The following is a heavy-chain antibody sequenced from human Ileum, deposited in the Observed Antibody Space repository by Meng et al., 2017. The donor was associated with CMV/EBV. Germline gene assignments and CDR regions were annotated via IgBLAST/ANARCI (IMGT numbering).Heavy chain of an antibody. J-gene: IGHJ3*01. Sequence: GESLKISCAASGLNVSRSHLSWVRQAPGKGLEWVSVLYSGNGAYYADSVKGRFTISRDNSKNTLYLQMESLRAEDTAVYICARNGGEELVATADAFDLWGQGTMVTVSS. CDR1: GLNVSRSH. CDR3: ARNGGEELVATADAFDL. V-gene: IGHV3-53*01. CDR2: LYSGNGA. D-gene: IGHD5-12*01.